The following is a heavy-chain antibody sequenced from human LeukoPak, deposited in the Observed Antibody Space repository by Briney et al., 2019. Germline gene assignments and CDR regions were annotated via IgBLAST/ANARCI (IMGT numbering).Heavy chain of an antibody. CDR1: GGPISSYY. J-gene: IGHJ3*02. Sequence: PSETLSLTCTVSGGPISSYYWSWIRQPPGKGLEWIGYIYYSGSTNYNPSLKSRVTASVDTSKNQFSLKLSSVTAADTAVYYCARRHYYGSGSYYYAFDIWGQGTMVTVSS. D-gene: IGHD3-10*01. V-gene: IGHV4-59*08. CDR3: ARRHYYGSGSYYYAFDI. CDR2: IYYSGST.